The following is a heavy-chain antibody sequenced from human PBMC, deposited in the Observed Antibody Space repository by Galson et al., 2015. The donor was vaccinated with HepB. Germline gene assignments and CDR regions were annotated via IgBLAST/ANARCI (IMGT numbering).Heavy chain of an antibody. J-gene: IGHJ5*02. V-gene: IGHV7-4-1*02. Sequence: SVKVSCKASGYTFTSYAMNWVRQAPGQGLEWMGWINTNTGNPTYAQGFTGRFVFSLDTSVSTAYLQISSLKAEDTAVYYCARDSYYYDSSVMKWGLMQYNWFDPWGQGTLVTVSS. CDR1: GYTFTSYA. CDR2: INTNTGNP. D-gene: IGHD3-22*01. CDR3: ARDSYYYDSSVMKWGLMQYNWFDP.